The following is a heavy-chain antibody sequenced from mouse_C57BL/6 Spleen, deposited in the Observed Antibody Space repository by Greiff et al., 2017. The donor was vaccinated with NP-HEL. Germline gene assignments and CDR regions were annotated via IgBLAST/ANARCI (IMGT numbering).Heavy chain of an antibody. V-gene: IGHV5-6*01. Sequence: EVKLQESGGDLVKPGGSLKLSCAASGFTFSSYGMSWVRQTPDKRLEWVATISSGGSYTYYPDSVKGRFTISRDNAKNTLYLQMSSLKSEDTAMYYCARQETGSWFAYWGQGTLVTVSA. CDR1: GFTFSSYG. J-gene: IGHJ3*01. CDR3: ARQETGSWFAY. CDR2: ISSGGSYT. D-gene: IGHD2-2*01.